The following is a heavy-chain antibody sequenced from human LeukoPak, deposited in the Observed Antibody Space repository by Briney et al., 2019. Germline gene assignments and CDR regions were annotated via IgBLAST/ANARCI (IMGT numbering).Heavy chain of an antibody. CDR3: TRDLIPDYDILTGYPPFDY. V-gene: IGHV3-49*03. D-gene: IGHD3-9*01. CDR2: IRSKAYGGTT. Sequence: PGGSLRLSCTASGFTFGDYAMSWFCQAPGKGLEWVGFIRSKAYGGTTEYAASVKGRFTISRDDSKSIAYLQMNSLKTEDTAVYYCTRDLIPDYDILTGYPPFDYWGQGTLVTVSS. CDR1: GFTFGDYA. J-gene: IGHJ4*02.